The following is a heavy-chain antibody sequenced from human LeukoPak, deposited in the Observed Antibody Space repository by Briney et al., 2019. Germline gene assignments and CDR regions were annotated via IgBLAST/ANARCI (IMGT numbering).Heavy chain of an antibody. CDR2: INHSGST. Sequence: PSGTLSLTCAVYGGSFSGYYWSWIRQPPGKGLEWIGEINHSGSTNYNPSLKSRVTISVDASKNQFSLKLSSVTAADTAVYYCARMVPAAIEVIGGWFDPWGQGTLVTVSS. J-gene: IGHJ5*02. CDR1: GGSFSGYY. CDR3: ARMVPAAIEVIGGWFDP. D-gene: IGHD2-2*02. V-gene: IGHV4-34*01.